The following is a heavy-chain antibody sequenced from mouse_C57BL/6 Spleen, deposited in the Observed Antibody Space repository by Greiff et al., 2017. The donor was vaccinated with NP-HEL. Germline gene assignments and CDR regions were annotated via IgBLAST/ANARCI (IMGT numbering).Heavy chain of an antibody. D-gene: IGHD1-1*01. CDR3: TRPGGSSCFDY. CDR2: IDPETGGT. CDR1: GYTFTDYE. Sequence: SGAELVRPGASVTLSCKASGYTFTDYEMHWVKQTPVHGLEWIGAIDPETGGTAYNQKFKGKAILTADKSSSTAYMELRSLTSEDSAVYYCTRPGGSSCFDYWGQGTTLTVSS. J-gene: IGHJ2*01. V-gene: IGHV1-15*01.